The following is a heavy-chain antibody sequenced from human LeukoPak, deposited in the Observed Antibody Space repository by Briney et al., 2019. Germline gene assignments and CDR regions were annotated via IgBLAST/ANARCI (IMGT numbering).Heavy chain of an antibody. CDR2: ISSSGSTI. V-gene: IGHV3-11*01. D-gene: IGHD2-15*01. CDR3: AKAPVTTCSGAYCYPFDY. CDR1: GFTFSDYY. J-gene: IGHJ4*02. Sequence: AGGSLRLSCAASGFTFSDYYMSWIRQAPGKGLEWVSYISSSGSTIYYADSVKGRFTISRDNAKNSLYLQMNSLRAEDAAVYYCAKAPVTTCSGAYCYPFDYWGQGTLVTVSS.